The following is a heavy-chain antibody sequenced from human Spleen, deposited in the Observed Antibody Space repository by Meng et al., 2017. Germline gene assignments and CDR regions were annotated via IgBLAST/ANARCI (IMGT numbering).Heavy chain of an antibody. CDR3: ATGAAAADH. Sequence: GESLKISCVASGFTFRSYEMNWVRQAPGKGLEWVGRIKRNSDGGTIDYAAPVKGRFTISRDDSKNTLYLQMDSLITEDTAVYFCATGAAAADHWGQGTLVTVSS. CDR1: GFTFRSYE. CDR2: IKRNSDGGTI. D-gene: IGHD6-13*01. J-gene: IGHJ4*02. V-gene: IGHV3-15*01.